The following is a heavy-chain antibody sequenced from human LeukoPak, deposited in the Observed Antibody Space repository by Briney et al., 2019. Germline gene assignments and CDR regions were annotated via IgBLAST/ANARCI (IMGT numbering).Heavy chain of an antibody. CDR3: ASSYCGGDCYSATQFDY. CDR2: INHSGST. Sequence: SETLSLTCTVSGGSINSGGYYWSWIRQPPGKGLEWIGEINHSGSTNYNPSLKSRVTISVDTSKNQFSLKLSSVTAADTAVYYCASSYCGGDCYSATQFDYWGQGTLVTVSS. J-gene: IGHJ4*02. CDR1: GGSINSGGYY. D-gene: IGHD2-21*02. V-gene: IGHV4-34*01.